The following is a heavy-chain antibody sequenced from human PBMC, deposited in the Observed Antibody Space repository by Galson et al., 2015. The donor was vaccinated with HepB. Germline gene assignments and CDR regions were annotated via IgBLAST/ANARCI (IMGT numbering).Heavy chain of an antibody. CDR1: GASISISTFY. CDR2: VHSSGVT. Sequence: LFLTCSVSGASISISTFYWVWIRQTPVKGLEWIGNVHSSGVTYYNPSLNNRVTVSGDTAKNQFSLRVRSVTAADTAVYYCVRALGGSYFYGMDVWGQGTTVIVSS. CDR3: VRALGGSYFYGMDV. J-gene: IGHJ6*02. V-gene: IGHV4-39*01.